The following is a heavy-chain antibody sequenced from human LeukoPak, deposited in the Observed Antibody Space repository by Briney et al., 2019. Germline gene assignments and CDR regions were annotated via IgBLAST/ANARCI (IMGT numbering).Heavy chain of an antibody. CDR3: ARKLNCSGGSCYRGWFDP. D-gene: IGHD2-15*01. Sequence: PSETLSLTCAVYGGSFSGYYWSWIRQPPGKGLEWIGEINHSGSTNYNPSLKSRVTISVDTSKSQFSLKLSSVTAADTAVYYCARKLNCSGGSCYRGWFDPWGQGTLVTVSS. CDR2: INHSGST. V-gene: IGHV4-34*01. J-gene: IGHJ5*02. CDR1: GGSFSGYY.